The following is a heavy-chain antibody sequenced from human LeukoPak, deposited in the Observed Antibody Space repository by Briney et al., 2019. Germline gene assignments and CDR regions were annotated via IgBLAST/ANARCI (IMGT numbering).Heavy chain of an antibody. D-gene: IGHD3-3*01. V-gene: IGHV1-2*02. CDR3: ARGGYDFVYYYYGMDV. CDR1: GYTFTGYY. CDR2: INPNSGGT. J-gene: IGHJ6*02. Sequence: ASVKVSCKASGYTFTGYYMHWVRQAPGQGLEWMGWINPNSGGTNYAQKIQGRVTMTRDTSISTAYMELSRLRSDDTAVYYCARGGYDFVYYYYGMDVWGQGTTVTVSS.